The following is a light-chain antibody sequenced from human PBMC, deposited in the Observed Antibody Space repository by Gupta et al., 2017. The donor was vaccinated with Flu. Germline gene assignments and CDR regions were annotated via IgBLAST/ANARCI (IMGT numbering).Light chain of an antibody. CDR2: WAS. J-gene: IGKJ4*01. Sequence: INCKSSQSAVFIPTGQIDRDWYQQKPGQSPKLFIHWASIRESGVPDRFRGSGSGTDFTLTIRSLQAEDVAVYYCQQYFLFPRFGGGTRVEI. CDR1: QSAVFIPTGQID. V-gene: IGKV4-1*01. CDR3: QQYFLFPR.